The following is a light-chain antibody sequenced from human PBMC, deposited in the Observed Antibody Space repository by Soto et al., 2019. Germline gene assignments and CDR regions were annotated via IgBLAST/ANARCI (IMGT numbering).Light chain of an antibody. J-gene: IGLJ1*01. Sequence: ALTQPPSASGSPGQSVAISCTGTSSDVGGYNYVSWYQQHPGKAPKLMIYEVNKRPSGVPDRFSGSKSGNTASLPVSGLQAEDEADYYCSSYAGSSNVFGTGTKVTVL. CDR3: SSYAGSSNV. CDR1: SSDVGGYNY. CDR2: EVN. V-gene: IGLV2-8*01.